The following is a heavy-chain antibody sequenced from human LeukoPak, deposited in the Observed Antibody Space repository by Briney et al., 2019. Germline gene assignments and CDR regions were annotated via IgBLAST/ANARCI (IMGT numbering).Heavy chain of an antibody. D-gene: IGHD6-19*01. CDR1: GASITSDY. V-gene: IGHV4-59*01. CDR3: ARGGDSSSPFDY. J-gene: IGHJ4*02. Sequence: SETLSLTCSVSGASITSDYWSWIRQPPGKRLEWIAFISYTGRTSYRPSLRSRATLSLDTSKNQFSLKLSSVTAADTAVYYCARGGDSSSPFDYWGQGALVTVSS. CDR2: ISYTGRT.